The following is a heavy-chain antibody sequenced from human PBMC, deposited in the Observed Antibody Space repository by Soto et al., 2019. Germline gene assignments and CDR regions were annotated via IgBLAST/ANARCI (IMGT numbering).Heavy chain of an antibody. J-gene: IGHJ3*02. CDR1: GGSISSGGYY. CDR2: IYYIWST. V-gene: IGHV4-31*03. CDR3: ARFYMVRGVMGAFDI. D-gene: IGHD3-10*01. Sequence: QVQLQESGPGLVKPSQTLSLTCTVSGGSISSGGYYWSWIRQHPGKGLEWIGYIYYIWSTYYNPSLKRRVFISVDTSKNQFSLKLSSVTAADTAVYYCARFYMVRGVMGAFDIWGQGTMVTVSS.